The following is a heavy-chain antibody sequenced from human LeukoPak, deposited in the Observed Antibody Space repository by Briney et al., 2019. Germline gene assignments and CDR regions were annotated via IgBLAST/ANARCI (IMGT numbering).Heavy chain of an antibody. Sequence: GASVKVSCKASGGTFSSYAISWVRQAPGQGLEWMGRIIPILGIANYAQKFQGRVTITADKSTSTAYMELSSLRSDDTAVYYCARSRDWFKLRDAFDIWGQGTMVTVSS. J-gene: IGHJ3*02. D-gene: IGHD3/OR15-3a*01. CDR2: IIPILGIA. CDR3: ARSRDWFKLRDAFDI. CDR1: GGTFSSYA. V-gene: IGHV1-69*04.